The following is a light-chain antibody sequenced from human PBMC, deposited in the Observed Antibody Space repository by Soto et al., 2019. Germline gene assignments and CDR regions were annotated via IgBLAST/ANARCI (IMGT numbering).Light chain of an antibody. J-gene: IGKJ3*01. Sequence: DIQMTQSPSSRSASVGDRVTITCRASRNINTYLNWYQHKPGKAPNLLIYGGSNLQSGVPSRFRGSGSGTDFTLTISTLHPEDFATYYCQQSYSTPQTFGSGTKVDIK. V-gene: IGKV1-39*01. CDR1: RNINTY. CDR3: QQSYSTPQT. CDR2: GGS.